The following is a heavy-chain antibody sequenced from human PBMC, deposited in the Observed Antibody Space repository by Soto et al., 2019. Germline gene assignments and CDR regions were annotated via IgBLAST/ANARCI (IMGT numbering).Heavy chain of an antibody. Sequence: GESLKISCKGSGYSFTSYWIGWVRQMPGKGLEWMGIIYPGDSDTRYSPSFQGQVTISADKSISTAYLQWSSLKASDTAMYYCARARGLRGYSYGTEARFYYMDVWGKGTTVTVSS. J-gene: IGHJ6*03. CDR2: IYPGDSDT. CDR1: GYSFTSYW. CDR3: ARARGLRGYSYGTEARFYYMDV. V-gene: IGHV5-51*01. D-gene: IGHD5-18*01.